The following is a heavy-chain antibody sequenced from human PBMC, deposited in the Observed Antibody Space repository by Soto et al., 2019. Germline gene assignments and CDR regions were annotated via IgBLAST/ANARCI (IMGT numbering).Heavy chain of an antibody. J-gene: IGHJ5*02. CDR2: ISYSGST. V-gene: IGHV4-31*02. CDR3: ARTIMTGYEYNWFDP. D-gene: IGHD3-9*01. Sequence: TSETLSLTCTVSGGSISSGGYYWSWIRQHPGTGLEWIGHISYSGSTYYNTSLKSRVTISVDTSRNQFSLIVNSATAADTAVYYCARTIMTGYEYNWFDPWGQGTPVTVSS. CDR1: GGSISSGGYY.